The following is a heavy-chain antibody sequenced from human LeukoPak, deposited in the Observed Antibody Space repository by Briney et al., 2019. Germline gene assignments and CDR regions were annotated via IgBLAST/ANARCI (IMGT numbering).Heavy chain of an antibody. CDR1: HYTFTSYG. D-gene: IGHD2-21*02. V-gene: IGHV1-18*01. Sequence: GASVKVSCKASHYTFTSYGISWVRQAPGQGREWVGWSSPYSGNTNSAQKLQGRVTMTTATSTSTAYMELRSLRSDATAVYYCARDPGVTSYYMDVWGKGTTVTVSS. CDR2: SSPYSGNT. CDR3: ARDPGVTSYYMDV. J-gene: IGHJ6*03.